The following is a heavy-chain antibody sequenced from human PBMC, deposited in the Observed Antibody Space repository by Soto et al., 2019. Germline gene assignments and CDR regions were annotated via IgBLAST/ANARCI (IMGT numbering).Heavy chain of an antibody. CDR3: ARLPVSGSSSYYYYGMDV. Sequence: PGESLKISCKGSGYSFTSYWISWVRQMPGKGLEWMGRIDPSDSYTNYSPSFRGHVTISADKSISTAYLQWSSLKASDTAMYYCARLPVSGSSSYYYYGMDVWGQGTTVTVSS. D-gene: IGHD6-6*01. V-gene: IGHV5-10-1*01. J-gene: IGHJ6*02. CDR1: GYSFTSYW. CDR2: IDPSDSYT.